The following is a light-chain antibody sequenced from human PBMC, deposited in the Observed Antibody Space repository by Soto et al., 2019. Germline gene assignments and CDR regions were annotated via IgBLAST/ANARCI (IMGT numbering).Light chain of an antibody. CDR3: QQYGTSPIT. CDR1: QSVTSTY. CDR2: DTS. Sequence: EIVLTQSPGTLSLSPGERATLSCRASQSVTSTYLAWYQQRPGQTPTLLISDTSIRATGIPDRFSGSGSGTDFTLAISRLEPEDFAVYYCQQYGTSPITFGQGTR. V-gene: IGKV3-20*01. J-gene: IGKJ5*01.